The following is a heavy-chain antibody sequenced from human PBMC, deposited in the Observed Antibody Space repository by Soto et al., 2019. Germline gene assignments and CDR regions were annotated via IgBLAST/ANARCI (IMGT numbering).Heavy chain of an antibody. D-gene: IGHD6-19*01. Sequence: QVQLVESGGGVVQPGGALRLSCAASGFTFSSTGMHWVRQAPGKGLEWVAVISHDGGNKYYGDSVKGRFTISRDNSKNTLDLQMNSLRADDTAVYYCAKDWGIAVAAHWGQGTLVTVS. CDR3: AKDWGIAVAAH. V-gene: IGHV3-30*18. J-gene: IGHJ4*02. CDR2: ISHDGGNK. CDR1: GFTFSSTG.